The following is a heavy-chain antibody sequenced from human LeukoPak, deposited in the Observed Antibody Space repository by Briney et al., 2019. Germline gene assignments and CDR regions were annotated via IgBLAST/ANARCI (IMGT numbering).Heavy chain of an antibody. CDR3: ARDFYGGKPNDAFDI. CDR2: IYSSGST. D-gene: IGHD4-23*01. V-gene: IGHV4-61*02. Sequence: SQTLSLTCTVSGGSISSGSYYWSWIRQPAGKGLEWIGRIYSSGSTNYNPSLKSRVTISVDTSKNQFSLKLSSVTAADTAVYYCARDFYGGKPNDAFDIWGQGTMVTVSS. J-gene: IGHJ3*02. CDR1: GGSISSGSYY.